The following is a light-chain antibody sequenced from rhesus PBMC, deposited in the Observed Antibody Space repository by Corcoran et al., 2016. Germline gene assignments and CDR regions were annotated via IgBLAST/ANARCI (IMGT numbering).Light chain of an antibody. J-gene: IGKJ4*01. CDR3: LRYDSTPLT. CDR2: AAS. CDR1: QDISTY. Sequence: DIQMTQSPSSLSASAGDRVTITCRASQDISTYLNWYKQRPGKPPQRLIYAASSLESGVPSRFSGSGSGTEFTLTISSLQSEDFATYYCLRYDSTPLTFGGGTNVEI. V-gene: IGKV1-43*01.